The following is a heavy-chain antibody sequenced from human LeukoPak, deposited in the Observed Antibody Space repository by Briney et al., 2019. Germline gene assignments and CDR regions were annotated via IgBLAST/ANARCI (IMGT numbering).Heavy chain of an antibody. CDR3: ARGGYSSSWYPANFDY. Sequence: ASVKVSCKASGYTFTSYDINWVRQATGQGLEWMGWMNPNSGNTGYAQKFQGRATITRNTSISTAYMELSSLRSEDTAVYYCARGGYSSSWYPANFDYWGQGTLVTVSS. V-gene: IGHV1-8*03. CDR2: MNPNSGNT. CDR1: GYTFTSYD. D-gene: IGHD6-13*01. J-gene: IGHJ4*02.